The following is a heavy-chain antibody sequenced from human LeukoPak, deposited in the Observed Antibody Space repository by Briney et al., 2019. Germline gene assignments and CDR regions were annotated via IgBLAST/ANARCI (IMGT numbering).Heavy chain of an antibody. CDR3: ARVEYSSSWHFDY. CDR2: IYYSGST. Sequence: SETLSLTCTVSGGSISSSSYYWGWIRQPPGKGLEWIGSIYYSGSTYYNPSLKSRVTISVDTSKNQFSLKLSSVTAADTAVYYCARVEYSSSWHFDYWGQGTLVTVSS. V-gene: IGHV4-39*07. D-gene: IGHD6-13*01. J-gene: IGHJ4*02. CDR1: GGSISSSSYY.